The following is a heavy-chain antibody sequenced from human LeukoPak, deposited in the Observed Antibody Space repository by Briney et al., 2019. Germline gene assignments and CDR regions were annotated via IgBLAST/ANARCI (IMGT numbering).Heavy chain of an antibody. Sequence: SETLSLTCAVYGGSFSSYYWSWIRQPAGKGLEWIGRIYTSGSTNYNPSLKSRVTMSVDTSKNQFSLKLSSVTAADTAVYYCARDSRDSSGWYYYFDYWGQGTLVTVSS. D-gene: IGHD6-19*01. CDR2: IYTSGST. V-gene: IGHV4-4*07. CDR1: GGSFSSYY. J-gene: IGHJ4*02. CDR3: ARDSRDSSGWYYYFDY.